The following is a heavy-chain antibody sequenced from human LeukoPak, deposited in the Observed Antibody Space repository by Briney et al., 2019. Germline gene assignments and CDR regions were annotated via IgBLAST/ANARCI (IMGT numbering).Heavy chain of an antibody. CDR3: ARDLSRVYAIPYYYYYGMDV. D-gene: IGHD2-8*01. CDR1: GFTFSSYA. V-gene: IGHV3-23*01. J-gene: IGHJ6*02. Sequence: GGSLRLSCAASGFTFSSYAMSWVRQATGKGLEWVSAISGSGDSTYYGDSVKGRFTISRDNSKNTLYLQMNSLRAEDTAVYYCARDLSRVYAIPYYYYYGMDVWGQGTTVNVSS. CDR2: ISGSGDST.